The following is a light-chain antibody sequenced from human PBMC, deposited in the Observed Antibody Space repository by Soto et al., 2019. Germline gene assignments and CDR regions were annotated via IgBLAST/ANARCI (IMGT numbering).Light chain of an antibody. V-gene: IGKV3-11*01. CDR2: DAS. J-gene: IGKJ4*01. CDR3: QQRSNWPLT. Sequence: EIVLTQSPATLSLSPGERATLSCRASQSVSSYLVWYQQKPGQAPRLLIYDASNRATGIPDRFSGSGSGTDITLTISGLEPEDFAVYYCQQRSNWPLTFGGGTKVEI. CDR1: QSVSSY.